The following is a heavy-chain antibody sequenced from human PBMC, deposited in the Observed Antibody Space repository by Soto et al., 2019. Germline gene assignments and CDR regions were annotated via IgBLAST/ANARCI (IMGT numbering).Heavy chain of an antibody. J-gene: IGHJ4*02. CDR2: ISAYNGNT. CDR1: GYTFTSYG. CDR3: ARDPNAEYYYASSGYIDY. V-gene: IGHV1-18*04. D-gene: IGHD3-22*01. Sequence: ASVKVSCKASGYTFTSYGISWVRQAPGQGLEWMGWISAYNGNTNYAQKLQGRVTMTTDTSTSTAYMELRSLRSDDTAVYYCARDPNAEYYYASSGYIDYWGQGTLVTVSS.